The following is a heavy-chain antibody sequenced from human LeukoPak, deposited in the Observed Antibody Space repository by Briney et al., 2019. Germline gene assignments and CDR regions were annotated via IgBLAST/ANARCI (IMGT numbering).Heavy chain of an antibody. CDR3: ARDRSGSYQHDY. CDR2: INPNSGGT. Sequence: ASVKVSCKASGYTFTGYYMHWVRQAPGQGLEWMGWINPNSGGTNYAQKFQGRVTMTRDMSISTAYMELSRLRSDDTAVYYCARDRSGSYQHDYWGQRTLVTVSS. V-gene: IGHV1-2*02. J-gene: IGHJ4*02. D-gene: IGHD1-26*01. CDR1: GYTFTGYY.